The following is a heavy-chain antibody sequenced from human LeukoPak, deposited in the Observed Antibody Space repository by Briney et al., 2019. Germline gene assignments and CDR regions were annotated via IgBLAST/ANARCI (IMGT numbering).Heavy chain of an antibody. J-gene: IGHJ4*02. V-gene: IGHV4-59*01. D-gene: IGHD3-9*01. Sequence: SETLSLTCSVSGGSMSGYYWSWNRQPPGKGLEWIGSIHYNGGTDYNPSLTTRVTISLDTSRSQFSLKLGSVTAADTAVYYCARGRVPGYWGQGALVTVSS. CDR3: ARGRVPGY. CDR2: IHYNGGT. CDR1: GGSMSGYY.